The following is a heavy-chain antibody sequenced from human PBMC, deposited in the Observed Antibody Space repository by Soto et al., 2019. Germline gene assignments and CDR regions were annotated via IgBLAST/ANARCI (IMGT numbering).Heavy chain of an antibody. CDR1: GFTFSTFW. J-gene: IGHJ4*02. CDR2: INQNGSKR. V-gene: IGHV3-7*05. CDR3: ARDLGRFDY. Sequence: GGSLRLSCAASGFTFSTFWMTWVRQAPGKGLEWVARINQNGSKRYYVDSVKGRFTISRDNAKNSLYLQLSSLRDEDTAVYYCARDLGRFDYWGQGTLVTVSS.